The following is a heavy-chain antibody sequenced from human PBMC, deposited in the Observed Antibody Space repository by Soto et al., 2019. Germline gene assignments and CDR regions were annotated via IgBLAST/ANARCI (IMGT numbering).Heavy chain of an antibody. CDR2: IGTSGKTI. Sequence: EVQLVESGGGLVQAGGSLRLFCAVSGFTFSRYEMNWVRQAPGKGLEWVSYIGTSGKTIYYADSVRGRFTISRDNAKNSLYRQMNSLRAEDTAVYYGARDPAIYSGNVDDGLDVWGQGTTVTVSS. D-gene: IGHD4-4*01. CDR3: ARDPAIYSGNVDDGLDV. J-gene: IGHJ6*02. V-gene: IGHV3-48*03. CDR1: GFTFSRYE.